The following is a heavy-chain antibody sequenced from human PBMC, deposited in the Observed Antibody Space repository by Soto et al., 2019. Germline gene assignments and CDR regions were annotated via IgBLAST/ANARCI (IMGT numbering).Heavy chain of an antibody. D-gene: IGHD5-12*01. Sequence: GGSLRLSCAASGFTFSSYSMNWVRQAPGKGLEWVSYISSSSSTIYYADSVKGRFTISRDNAKNSLYLQMNSLRAEDTAVYYCARDVNSGYAVSYYMDVWGKGTTVTVSS. CDR2: ISSSSSTI. V-gene: IGHV3-48*01. CDR1: GFTFSSYS. J-gene: IGHJ6*03. CDR3: ARDVNSGYAVSYYMDV.